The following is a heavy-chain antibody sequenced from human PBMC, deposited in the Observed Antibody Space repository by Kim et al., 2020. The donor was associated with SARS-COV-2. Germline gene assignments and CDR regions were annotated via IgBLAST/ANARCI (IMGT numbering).Heavy chain of an antibody. D-gene: IGHD6-19*01. V-gene: IGHV1-3*04. CDR2: INTGNGNT. Sequence: ASVKVSCKASGYTFSSYAMHWVRQAPGQRLEWMGWINTGNGNTKYSQKFQDRVTITRDTSASTAYMELSSLRSEDTAVYYCGSRPGIAVAGLDYWGQGTL. CDR3: GSRPGIAVAGLDY. CDR1: GYTFSSYA. J-gene: IGHJ4*02.